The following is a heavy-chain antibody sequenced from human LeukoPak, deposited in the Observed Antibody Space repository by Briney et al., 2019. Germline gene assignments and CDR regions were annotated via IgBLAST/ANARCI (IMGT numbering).Heavy chain of an antibody. CDR2: IYHSGST. Sequence: SGTLSLTCAVSGGSISSSNWWSWVRQPPGKGLEWIGEIYHSGSTNYNPSLKSRVTISVDKSKNQFSLKLSSVTAADTAVYYCVIGGSGSAWYYFDYWGQGTLVTVSS. CDR1: GGSISSSNW. D-gene: IGHD3-10*01. V-gene: IGHV4-4*02. CDR3: VIGGSGSAWYYFDY. J-gene: IGHJ4*02.